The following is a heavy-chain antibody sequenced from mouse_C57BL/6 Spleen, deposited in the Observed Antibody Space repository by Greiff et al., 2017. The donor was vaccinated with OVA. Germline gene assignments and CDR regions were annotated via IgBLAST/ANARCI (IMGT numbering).Heavy chain of an antibody. J-gene: IGHJ2*01. CDR2: IDPSDSYT. D-gene: IGHD4-1*01. CDR1: GYTFTSYW. V-gene: IGHV1-59*01. Sequence: VKLQQPGAELVRPGTSVKLSCKASGYTFTSYWMHWVKPRPGQGLEWIGVIDPSDSYTNYNQKFKGKATLTVDTSSSTAYMQLSSLTSEDSAVYYCARLSGTRGFDYWGQGTTLTVSS. CDR3: ARLSGTRGFDY.